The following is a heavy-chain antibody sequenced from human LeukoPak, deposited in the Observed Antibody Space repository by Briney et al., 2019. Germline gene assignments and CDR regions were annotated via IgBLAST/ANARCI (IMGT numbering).Heavy chain of an antibody. CDR3: AKVIPSGPQQPYYYYYGMDV. CDR2: ISWNSGSI. D-gene: IGHD6-13*01. Sequence: GGSLRLSCAASGFTFDDYAMHWVRQAPGKGLEWVSGISWNSGSIGYADSVKGRFTISRDNAKNSLYLQMNSLRAEDTAVYYCAKVIPSGPQQPYYYYYGMDVWGQGTTVTVSS. CDR1: GFTFDDYA. V-gene: IGHV3-9*01. J-gene: IGHJ6*02.